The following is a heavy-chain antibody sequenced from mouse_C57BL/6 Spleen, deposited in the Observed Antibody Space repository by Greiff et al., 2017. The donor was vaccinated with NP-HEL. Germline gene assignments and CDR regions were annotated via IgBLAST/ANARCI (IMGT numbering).Heavy chain of an antibody. CDR1: GYTFTSYW. Sequence: QVQLQQPGAELVMPGASVKLSCKASGYTFTSYWMHWVKQRPGQGLEWIGEIDPSDSYTNYNQKFKGKSTLTVDTSSSPAYMQRSSLTSEDSAVYYCARRRYSNYGAMDYWGQGTSVTVSS. CDR3: ARRRYSNYGAMDY. V-gene: IGHV1-69*01. D-gene: IGHD2-5*01. J-gene: IGHJ4*01. CDR2: IDPSDSYT.